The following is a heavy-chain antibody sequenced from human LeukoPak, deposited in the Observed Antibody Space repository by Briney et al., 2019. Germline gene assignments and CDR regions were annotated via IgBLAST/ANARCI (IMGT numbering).Heavy chain of an antibody. J-gene: IGHJ4*02. V-gene: IGHV4-59*01. Sequence: PSETLSLTCTVSGGSISSYYWSWIRQPPGKGLEWNGYIYYSGSTNYNPSLKSRVTISVDTSKNQFSLKLSSVTAADTAVYYCARGDKLRSAFDYWGQGTLVTVSS. CDR1: GGSISSYY. CDR2: IYYSGST. CDR3: ARGDKLRSAFDY. D-gene: IGHD4-17*01.